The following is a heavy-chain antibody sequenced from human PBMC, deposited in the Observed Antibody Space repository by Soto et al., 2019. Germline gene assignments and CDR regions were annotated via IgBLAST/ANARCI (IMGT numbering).Heavy chain of an antibody. Sequence: QVQLVQSGAEVKRPGSSVKVSCSASGDTFASYGISWVRQAPGQGLEWLGGIIPDFALTKFAQKFQDRITFTSDSSSSTTYMDLSSLSSDATAVYYCARAKFNFESYGSTFTTHFDLWGPGTPVTVSS. CDR2: IIPDFALT. CDR3: ARAKFNFESYGSTFTTHFDL. D-gene: IGHD3-16*01. CDR1: GDTFASYG. V-gene: IGHV1-69*17. J-gene: IGHJ4*02.